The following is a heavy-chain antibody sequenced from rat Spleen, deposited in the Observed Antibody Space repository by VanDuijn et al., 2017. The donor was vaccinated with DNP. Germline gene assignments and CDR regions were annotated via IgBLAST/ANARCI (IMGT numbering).Heavy chain of an antibody. V-gene: IGHV5-27*01. CDR3: TRERRITVATTDYFDY. Sequence: EVQLMESGGGLVQPGRSLKLSCAASGFTFSNYDMAWVRQAPTKGLEWVASISPGAGSTYYSDSVKGRFSISRDNAKSTLYLQVNSLRSEDTATYHCTRERRITVATTDYFDYWGQGVMVTVSS. CDR2: ISPGAGST. J-gene: IGHJ2*01. D-gene: IGHD1-3*01. CDR1: GFTFSNYD.